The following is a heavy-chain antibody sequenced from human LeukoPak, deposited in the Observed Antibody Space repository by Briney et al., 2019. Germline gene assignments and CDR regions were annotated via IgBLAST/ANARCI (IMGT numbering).Heavy chain of an antibody. V-gene: IGHV4-59*08. CDR3: GRHCTNHYESSGYPRDAFDM. CDR1: GGSMSTYY. Sequence: SETLSLTCTVSGGSMSTYYWRWIRQSPGKGLVWIGYIYYSGSTNYNPSFKSRISISVDMSKNQFSLRLSSLTPRDTALYYCGRHCTNHYESSGYPRDAFDMGGQGTMVTVSS. J-gene: IGHJ3*02. CDR2: IYYSGST. D-gene: IGHD3-22*01.